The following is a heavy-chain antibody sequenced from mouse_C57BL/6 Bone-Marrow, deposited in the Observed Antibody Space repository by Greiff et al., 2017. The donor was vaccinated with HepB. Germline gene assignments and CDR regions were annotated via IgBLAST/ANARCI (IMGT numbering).Heavy chain of an antibody. Sequence: VQLKQSGAELVRPGASVKLSCTASGFNFKDDYMHWVKQRPEQGLEWIGWIDPENGDTEYASKFQGKATITADTSSNTAYLQLSSLTSEDTAVYYCTTPYYYGSSSFPYWGQGTLVTVSA. CDR3: TTPYYYGSSSFPY. CDR1: GFNFKDDY. CDR2: IDPENGDT. V-gene: IGHV14-4*01. D-gene: IGHD1-1*01. J-gene: IGHJ3*01.